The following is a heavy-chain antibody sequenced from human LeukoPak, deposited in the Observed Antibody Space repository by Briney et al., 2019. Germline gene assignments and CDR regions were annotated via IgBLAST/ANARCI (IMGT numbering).Heavy chain of an antibody. CDR3: ARGLTTVVTL. CDR2: ISSSSSYI. V-gene: IGHV3-21*01. CDR1: GFTFSSYS. Sequence: RTGGSLRLSCAASGFTFSSYSMNWVRQAPGKGLEWVSSISSSSSYIYYADSVKGRFTISRDNAKNSLYLQMNSLRAEDTAVYYCARGLTTVVTLWGQGTLVTVSS. J-gene: IGHJ4*02. D-gene: IGHD4-23*01.